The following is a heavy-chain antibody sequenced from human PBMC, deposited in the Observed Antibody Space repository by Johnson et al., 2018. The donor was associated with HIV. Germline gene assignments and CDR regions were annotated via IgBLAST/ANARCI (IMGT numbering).Heavy chain of an antibody. J-gene: IGHJ3*02. CDR2: ISYDGSNK. V-gene: IGHV3-30*04. CDR1: GFTFRNYA. D-gene: IGHD6-19*01. CDR3: TRDSVAPDAFDI. Sequence: HVQLVESGGGVVQPGRSLRLSCAASGFTFRNYAMHWVRQAPGKGLEGVAAISYDGSNKYYADSVKGRFTISRDNSKNTLYLQMNSLRGEDTAVYYCTRDSVAPDAFDIWGQGTIVTVSS.